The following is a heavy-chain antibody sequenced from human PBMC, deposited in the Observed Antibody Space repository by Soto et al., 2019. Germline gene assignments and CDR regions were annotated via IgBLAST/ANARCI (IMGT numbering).Heavy chain of an antibody. V-gene: IGHV5-51*01. D-gene: IGHD4-17*01. Sequence: EESLKISCKGSGYNFAGYWIAWVRQMPGKGLEWMGIIYPGDSDTRYSPSFQGQVTISADKSISTAYLQWSSLKASDTAMYYCARHVATVKRYYYYYYGMDVWGQGTTVNVSS. CDR3: ARHVATVKRYYYYYYGMDV. CDR2: IYPGDSDT. J-gene: IGHJ6*01. CDR1: GYNFAGYW.